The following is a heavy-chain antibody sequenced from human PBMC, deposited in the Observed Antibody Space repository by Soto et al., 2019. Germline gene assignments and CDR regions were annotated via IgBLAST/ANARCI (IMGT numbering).Heavy chain of an antibody. V-gene: IGHV1-69*01. CDR1: GGSFSGHG. Sequence: QVQLVQSGAEVRKPGSSVKVSCEASGGSFSGHGITWVRQAPGQGLEWMGGIIPVYGTAVYAQRFQGRVTIAAAESTNTAYMELRGLRSDDTAVYYCASESASGSYYMGKDDWGQGTLVTVSS. D-gene: IGHD1-26*01. J-gene: IGHJ4*02. CDR3: ASESASGSYYMGKDD. CDR2: IIPVYGTA.